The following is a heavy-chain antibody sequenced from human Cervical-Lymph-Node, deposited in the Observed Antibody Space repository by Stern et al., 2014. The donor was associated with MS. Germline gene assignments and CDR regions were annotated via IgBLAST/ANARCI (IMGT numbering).Heavy chain of an antibody. J-gene: IGHJ6*02. D-gene: IGHD2-8*02. CDR3: AKSGFCTGNSCSLYQYYAMDV. CDR1: GFTFDQHA. CDR2: ISGRGGKA. Sequence: EVQLVESGGGLVQPGGSLRLSCAASGFTFDQHALSWVRQAPGKGLECVSGISGRGGKAHYADSVRGRFTISRDNSKNTLYLQMSSLRAEDTATYYCAKSGFCTGNSCSLYQYYAMDVWGQGTTVTVSS. V-gene: IGHV3-23*04.